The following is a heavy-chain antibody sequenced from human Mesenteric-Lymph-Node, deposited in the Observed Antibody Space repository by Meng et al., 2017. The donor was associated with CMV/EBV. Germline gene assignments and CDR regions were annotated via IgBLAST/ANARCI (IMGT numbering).Heavy chain of an antibody. V-gene: IGHV3-30*04. CDR2: ISYDGSNK. D-gene: IGHD1-26*01. Sequence: GESLKISCAASGFTFSSYAMRWVRQAPGKGLEWVAVISYDGSNKYYADSVKGRFTISRDNSKNTLYLQMNSLRAEDTAVYYCARASLPTNWELLFSYYYYYGMDVWGQGTTVTVSS. CDR1: GFTFSSYA. CDR3: ARASLPTNWELLFSYYYYYGMDV. J-gene: IGHJ6*02.